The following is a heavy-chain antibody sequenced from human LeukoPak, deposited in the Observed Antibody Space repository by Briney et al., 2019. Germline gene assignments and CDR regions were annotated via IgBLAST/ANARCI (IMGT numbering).Heavy chain of an antibody. CDR3: ASSWGSAIDY. CDR1: GFTFSSYA. J-gene: IGHJ4*02. Sequence: GGSLRLSCAASGFTFSSYAMSWVRLAPGKGLEWVSAISGSGGSTYYADSVKGRFTISRDNSKNTLYLQMNSLRAEDTAVYYCASSWGSAIDYWGQGTLVTVSS. V-gene: IGHV3-23*01. CDR2: ISGSGGST. D-gene: IGHD3-16*01.